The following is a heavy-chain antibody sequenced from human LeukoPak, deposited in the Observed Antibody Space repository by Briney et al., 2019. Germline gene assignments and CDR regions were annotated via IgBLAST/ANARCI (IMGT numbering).Heavy chain of an antibody. Sequence: GASVKVSCKASGGTFSSYAITWVRQAPGQGLEWMGGIIPIFGTANYAQKFQGRVTITTDEFTSTAYMDLSSLRSDDTAVYYCARGHIVVVPAASPSNYYYCMDIWGKGTTVTVSS. CDR1: GGTFSSYA. V-gene: IGHV1-69*05. CDR3: ARGHIVVVPAASPSNYYYCMDI. D-gene: IGHD2-2*01. J-gene: IGHJ6*03. CDR2: IIPIFGTA.